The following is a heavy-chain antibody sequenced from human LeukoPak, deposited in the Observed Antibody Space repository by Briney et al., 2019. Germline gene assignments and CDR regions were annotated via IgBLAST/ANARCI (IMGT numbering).Heavy chain of an antibody. J-gene: IGHJ6*02. Sequence: SETLSLTCAVYGGSFSGYYWSWIRQPPGKGLEWIGEINHSGSTNYNPSLKSRVTISVATSKNQFSLKLSSVTAADTAVYYCPRDPDYCSGGSCYSGSVYYYGMDVWGQGTTVTVSS. V-gene: IGHV4-34*01. D-gene: IGHD2-15*01. CDR1: GGSFSGYY. CDR3: PRDPDYCSGGSCYSGSVYYYGMDV. CDR2: INHSGST.